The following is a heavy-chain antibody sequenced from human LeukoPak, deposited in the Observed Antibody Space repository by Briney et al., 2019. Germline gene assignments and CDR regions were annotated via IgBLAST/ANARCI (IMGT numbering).Heavy chain of an antibody. D-gene: IGHD2-2*01. V-gene: IGHV3-74*01. J-gene: IGHJ5*02. CDR2: INSDGSST. CDR1: GFTSSSYR. CDR3: AREAVVVPANWFDP. Sequence: PGGSLRLSCAASGFTSSSYRMHWVRQAPGKGLVWVSRINSDGSSTSYADSVKGRFTISRDNAKNTLYLQMNSLRAEDTAVYYCAREAVVVPANWFDPWGQGTLVTVSS.